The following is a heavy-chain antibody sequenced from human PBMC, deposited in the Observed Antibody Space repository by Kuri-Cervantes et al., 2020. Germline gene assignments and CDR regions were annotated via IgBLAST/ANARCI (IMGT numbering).Heavy chain of an antibody. V-gene: IGHV4-34*01. CDR2: INHRGSI. D-gene: IGHD2-2*01. Sequence: LSCAVYGGSFSGYYWSWIRQPPGKGLEWIGEINHRGSINYNPSLKSRVTISVDTSKNQFSLKLTSVTAADTALYYCARADPDCSSASCYLPSGRHYYYYYMDVWGKGTTVTVSS. J-gene: IGHJ6*03. CDR1: GGSFSGYY. CDR3: ARADPDCSSASCYLPSGRHYYYYYMDV.